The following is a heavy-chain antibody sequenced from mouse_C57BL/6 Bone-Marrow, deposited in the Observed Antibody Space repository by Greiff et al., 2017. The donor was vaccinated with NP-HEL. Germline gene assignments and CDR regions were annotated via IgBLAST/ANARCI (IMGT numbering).Heavy chain of an antibody. CDR1: GYSFTSYY. D-gene: IGHD2-1*01. V-gene: IGHV1-66*01. J-gene: IGHJ3*01. CDR3: ARCGYYGNYPAWFAY. CDR2: IYPGSGNT. Sequence: QVQLKQSGPELVKPGASVKISCKASGYSFTSYYIHWVKQRPGQGLEWIGWIYPGSGNTKYNEKFKGKATLTADTSSSTAYMQLSSLTSEDSAVYYCARCGYYGNYPAWFAYWGQGTLVTVSA.